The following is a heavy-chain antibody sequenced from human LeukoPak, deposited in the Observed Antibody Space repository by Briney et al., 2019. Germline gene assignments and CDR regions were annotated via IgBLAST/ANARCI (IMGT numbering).Heavy chain of an antibody. V-gene: IGHV3-23*01. J-gene: IGHJ5*02. CDR2: ITGSGGST. CDR1: GFTFSSYA. CDR3: AKSGATNVASWFDP. Sequence: PGGSLRLSCAASGFTFSSYAMSWVRPAPGKGLEWVSAITGSGGSTYYADSVKGRFTISRDNSKNTLYLQMNSLRAEDTAVYYCAKSGATNVASWFDPWGQGTLVTVSS. D-gene: IGHD1-26*01.